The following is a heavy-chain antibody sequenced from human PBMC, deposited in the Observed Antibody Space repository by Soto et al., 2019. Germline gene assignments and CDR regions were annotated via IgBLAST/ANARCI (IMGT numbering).Heavy chain of an antibody. J-gene: IGHJ4*02. CDR3: ARDWWDYVWGSYPPGY. D-gene: IGHD3-16*02. V-gene: IGHV3-21*01. CDR1: GFTFISYS. CDR2: ISSSSSYI. Sequence: GGSLRLSCAASGFTFISYSMNWVRQAPGKGLEWVSSISSSSSYIYYADSVKGRFTISRDNAKNSLYLQMNSLRAEDTAVYYCARDWWDYVWGSYPPGYWGQGTLVTVSS.